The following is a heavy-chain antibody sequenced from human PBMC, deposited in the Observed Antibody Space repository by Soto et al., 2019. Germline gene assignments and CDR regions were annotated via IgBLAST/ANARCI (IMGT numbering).Heavy chain of an antibody. D-gene: IGHD1-26*01. CDR2: INHSGST. V-gene: IGHV4-34*01. Sequence: QVQLQQWGAGLLKPSETLSLTCAVYGGSFSGYYWSWIRQPPGKGLEWIGEINHSGSTNYTPSLKSRVTISVDTPTILFSLMLSSVTAAYTSVYYCARGLRVGATTGVRRSYWGQGTLVTVSS. CDR3: ARGLRVGATTGVRRSY. CDR1: GGSFSGYY. J-gene: IGHJ4*02.